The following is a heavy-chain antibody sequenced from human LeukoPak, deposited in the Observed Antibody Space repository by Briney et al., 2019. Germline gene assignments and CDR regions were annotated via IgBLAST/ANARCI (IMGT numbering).Heavy chain of an antibody. CDR1: GYTFTSYA. Sequence: GASVKVSCKASGYTFTSYAMNWVRQAPGQGLEWMGWINTNTGNPTYAQGFTGRFVFSLDTSVSTAYLQISSLKAEDTAVYYCARDQIAAAAYYYYGMDVWGQGTTVTVSS. CDR3: ARDQIAAAAYYYYGMDV. V-gene: IGHV7-4-1*02. J-gene: IGHJ6*02. CDR2: INTNTGNP. D-gene: IGHD6-13*01.